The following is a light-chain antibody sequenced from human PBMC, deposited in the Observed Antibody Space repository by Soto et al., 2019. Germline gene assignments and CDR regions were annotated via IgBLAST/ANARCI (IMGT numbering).Light chain of an antibody. V-gene: IGKV3-15*01. CDR3: QQYHNWPA. J-gene: IGKJ1*01. CDR1: QSVFSS. CDR2: GAA. Sequence: ETVMTQSPATLSVSPGERAKLSCRASQSVFSSLAWYQHKPGQAPRLLIYGAATRATGIPARFSGSGSGTEFTLTISSLQSDDIAVYYCQQYHNWPAFGQGTKVDIK.